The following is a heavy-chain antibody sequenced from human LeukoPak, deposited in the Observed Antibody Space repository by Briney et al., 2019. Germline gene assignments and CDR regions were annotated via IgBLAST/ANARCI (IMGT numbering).Heavy chain of an antibody. J-gene: IGHJ6*02. D-gene: IGHD3-3*01. CDR2: INPNSGGT. Sequence: ASVTVSFKASGYTFTDYYMHWVRQAPGQGREGMGWINPNSGGTNYAQKFQGRVTITRDTSISTAYMELSRLRSDDTAVYYCALVYDFWSGYYEGYYYYGMDVWGQGTTVTVSS. CDR1: GYTFTDYY. V-gene: IGHV1-2*02. CDR3: ALVYDFWSGYYEGYYYYGMDV.